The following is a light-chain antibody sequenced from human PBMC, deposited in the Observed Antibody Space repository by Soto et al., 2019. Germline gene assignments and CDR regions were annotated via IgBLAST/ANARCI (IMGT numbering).Light chain of an antibody. CDR2: DAS. CDR3: QQYNSYPLT. V-gene: IGKV1-5*01. Sequence: DIQMTQSPSTLSASVGDRVTITCRASQSISTWLAWYQQKPGKAPKVLISDASSLESGVPSRFGGSGSGTEFTLTISSLQPDDFATYYCQQYNSYPLTFGGGTKV. CDR1: QSISTW. J-gene: IGKJ4*01.